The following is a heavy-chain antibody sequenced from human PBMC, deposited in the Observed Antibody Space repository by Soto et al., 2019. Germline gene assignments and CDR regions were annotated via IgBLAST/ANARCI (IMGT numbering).Heavy chain of an antibody. CDR2: ISSSSSTI. CDR3: ARAEWELSPLVFDY. Sequence: GGSLRLSCAASGFTFSSYSMNWVRQAPGKGLEWVSYISSSSSTIYYADSVKGRFTISRDNAKNSLYLQMNSLRDEDTAVYYCARAEWELSPLVFDYWGQGTLVTVSS. CDR1: GFTFSSYS. V-gene: IGHV3-48*02. J-gene: IGHJ4*02. D-gene: IGHD1-26*01.